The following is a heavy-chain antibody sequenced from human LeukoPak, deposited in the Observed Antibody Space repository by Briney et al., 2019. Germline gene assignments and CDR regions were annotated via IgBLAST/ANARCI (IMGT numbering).Heavy chain of an antibody. CDR1: GFTFSSYS. V-gene: IGHV3-48*01. J-gene: IGHJ4*02. CDR3: ARLAGVHDYSNYGQFDY. D-gene: IGHD4-11*01. Sequence: GGSLRLSCAASGFTFSSYSMNWVRQAPGKGLEWVSYISSSSSTIYYADSVKGRFTISRDNAKNSLYLQMNSLRAEDTAVYYCARLAGVHDYSNYGQFDYWGQGTLVTVSS. CDR2: ISSSSSTI.